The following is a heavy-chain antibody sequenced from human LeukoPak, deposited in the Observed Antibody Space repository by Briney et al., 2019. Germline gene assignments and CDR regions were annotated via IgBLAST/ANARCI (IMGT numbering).Heavy chain of an antibody. CDR2: ISGGNGNTYYA. CDR3: AKFYDILTGYFDY. Sequence: PGGSLRLSCAASGFPFSSYAMSWVRQSPGKGLEWVSAISGGNGNTYYAYYADSVGGRFTISRDSSKNTLYLQMNSLRAEDTAVYYCAKFYDILTGYFDYRGQGTLVTVSS. D-gene: IGHD3-9*01. V-gene: IGHV3-23*01. CDR1: GFPFSSYA. J-gene: IGHJ4*02.